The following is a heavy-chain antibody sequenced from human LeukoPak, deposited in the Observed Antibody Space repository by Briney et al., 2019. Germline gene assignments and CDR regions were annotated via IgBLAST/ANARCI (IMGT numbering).Heavy chain of an antibody. D-gene: IGHD6-6*01. CDR3: ARGSIAARRTVDY. J-gene: IGHJ4*02. CDR2: ISSSSSTI. Sequence: PGGSLRLSCAASGFTFSSYSMNWVRQAPGKGLEWVSYISSSSSTIYYADSVKGRFTISRDNAKNSLYLQMNSLRAEDTAVYYCARGSIAARRTVDYWGREPWSPSPQ. CDR1: GFTFSSYS. V-gene: IGHV3-48*01.